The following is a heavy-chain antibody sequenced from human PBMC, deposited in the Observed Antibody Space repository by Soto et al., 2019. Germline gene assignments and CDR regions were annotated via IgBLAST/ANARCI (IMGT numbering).Heavy chain of an antibody. J-gene: IGHJ3*02. CDR2: IIPIFGTA. CDR3: AREMGDFWSGYYKWGPDAFDI. V-gene: IGHV1-69*06. CDR1: GGTFSSYA. Sequence: ASVKVSCKASGGTFSSYAISWVRQAPGQGLEWMGWIIPIFGTANYAQKFQGRVTITEDKSTSTAYMELSSLRSEDTAVYYCAREMGDFWSGYYKWGPDAFDIWGQGTMVTVS. D-gene: IGHD3-3*01.